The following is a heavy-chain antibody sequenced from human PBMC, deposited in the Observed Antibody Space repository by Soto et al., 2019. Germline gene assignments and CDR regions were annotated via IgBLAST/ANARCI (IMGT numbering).Heavy chain of an antibody. CDR2: IKSKTDGGTT. Sequence: GGSLRLSCAASGFTFSNAWMNWVRQAPGKGLEWVGRIKSKTDGGTTDYAAPVKGRFTISRDDSKNTLYLQMNSLKTEDTAVYYCTILPQNWVGWDYYYGMDVWGQGTTVTVSS. CDR1: GFTFSNAW. CDR3: TILPQNWVGWDYYYGMDV. D-gene: IGHD7-27*01. V-gene: IGHV3-15*07. J-gene: IGHJ6*02.